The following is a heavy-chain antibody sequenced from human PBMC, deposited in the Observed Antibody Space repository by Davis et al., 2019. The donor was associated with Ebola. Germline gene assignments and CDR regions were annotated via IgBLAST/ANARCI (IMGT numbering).Heavy chain of an antibody. J-gene: IGHJ5*02. V-gene: IGHV3-30*18. CDR3: AKDGVYCSSTSCYTGGWFDP. CDR1: GFTFSSYG. D-gene: IGHD2-2*02. Sequence: GGSLRLSCAASGFTFSSYGMHWVRQAPGKGLEWVAVISYDGSNKYYADSVKGRFTISRDNSKNTLYLQVNSLRAEDTAVYYCAKDGVYCSSTSCYTGGWFDPWGQGTLVTVSS. CDR2: ISYDGSNK.